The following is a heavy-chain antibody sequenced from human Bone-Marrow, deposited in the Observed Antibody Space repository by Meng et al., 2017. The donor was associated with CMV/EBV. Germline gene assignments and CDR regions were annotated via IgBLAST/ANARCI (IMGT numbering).Heavy chain of an antibody. CDR3: ASTGYTCNYVKNYFDY. CDR1: GASITSIIYH. D-gene: IGHD1-7*01. J-gene: IGHJ4*02. CDR2: IYYSGST. Sequence: AETRCLPGTASGASITSIIYHWGWIRQPPGKGLAWIGSIYYSGSTYYNPSLKGRVTISVDTSKNQFSLKLSCVTAEDTAVYYCASTGYTCNYVKNYFDYWGQGTLVTVSS. V-gene: IGHV4-39*01.